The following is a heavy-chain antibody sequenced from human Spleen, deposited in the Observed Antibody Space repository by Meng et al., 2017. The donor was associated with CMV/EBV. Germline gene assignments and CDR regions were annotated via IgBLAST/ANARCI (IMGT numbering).Heavy chain of an antibody. CDR2: LNINSGDT. V-gene: IGHV1-8*01. CDR1: GYTFSRYD. CDR3: ARHGGGLARPLEPFDI. D-gene: IGHD4-23*01. Sequence: ASVKVSCKASGYTFSRYDINWVRQASGQGLEWMGWLNINSGDTGYAQRFEGRVTMTTDRSTSTVYMDLTNLRSDDTAVYYCARHGGGLARPLEPFDIWGQGTMVTVSS. J-gene: IGHJ3*02.